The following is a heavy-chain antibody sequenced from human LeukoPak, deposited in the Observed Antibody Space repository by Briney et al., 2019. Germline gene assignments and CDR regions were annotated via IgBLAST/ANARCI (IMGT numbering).Heavy chain of an antibody. J-gene: IGHJ2*01. CDR1: GYRFTNYA. V-gene: IGHV1-8*01. CDR2: MNPNSGNT. D-gene: IGHD1-26*01. Sequence: ASVKVSCKASGYRFTNYAMNWVRQAPGQGLEWMGWMNPNSGNTGYAQKFQGRVTMTTNTSISTAYMELSSLRSEDTAVYYCARATNSGSYDSTPYWYFELWGRGTLVTVSS. CDR3: ARATNSGSYDSTPYWYFEL.